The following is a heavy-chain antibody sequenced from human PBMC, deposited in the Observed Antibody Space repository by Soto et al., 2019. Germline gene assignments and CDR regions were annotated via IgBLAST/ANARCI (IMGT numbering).Heavy chain of an antibody. V-gene: IGHV6-1*01. Sequence: SQTLSLTCAISGDSVPGNSAAWNWLRQSPSRGLEWQGRTYYRSQWYNDYAVSVKGRITINPDTSKNKISLQLNSVTPEDTAVNYCARDRWSTGCYDFHFDDWGQGTLVTVSS. J-gene: IGHJ4*02. CDR1: GDSVPGNSAA. CDR2: TYYRSQWYN. D-gene: IGHD3-3*01. CDR3: ARDRWSTGCYDFHFDD.